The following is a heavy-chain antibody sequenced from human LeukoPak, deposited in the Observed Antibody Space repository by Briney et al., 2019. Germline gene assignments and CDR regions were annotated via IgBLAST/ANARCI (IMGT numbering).Heavy chain of an antibody. J-gene: IGHJ5*02. CDR1: GGAFSSYA. CDR3: ARYANPRFNWNSDWFDP. D-gene: IGHD1/OR15-1a*01. CDR2: IIPIFGTA. Sequence: GASVKVSCKASGGAFSSYAISWVRQAPGQGLEWMGGIIPIFGTANYAQKFQGRVTITTDESTSTAYMELSSLRSGDTAVYYCARYANPRFNWNSDWFDPWGQGTLVTVSS. V-gene: IGHV1-69*05.